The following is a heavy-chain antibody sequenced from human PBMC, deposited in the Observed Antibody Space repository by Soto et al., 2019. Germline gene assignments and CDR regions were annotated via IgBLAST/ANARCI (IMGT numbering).Heavy chain of an antibody. D-gene: IGHD3-22*01. V-gene: IGHV5-10-1*01. CDR3: AVGEVVAPFDY. Sequence: WEPKRVWWRGAEGRCAGYWGSWVRKMTGKGLEWMWRIDPSDSYTNYSPSFQGHVTISADKSISTAYLQWSSLKASDTAMYYCAVGEVVAPFDYWGQGPLVTVSS. CDR1: EGRCAGYW. J-gene: IGHJ4*02. CDR2: IDPSDSYT.